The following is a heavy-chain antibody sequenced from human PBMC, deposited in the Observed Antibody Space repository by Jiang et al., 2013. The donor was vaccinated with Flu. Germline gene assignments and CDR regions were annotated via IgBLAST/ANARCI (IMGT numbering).Heavy chain of an antibody. CDR1: GFAISSYS. CDR3: TRDPHALDY. CDR2: IRSSGGPI. V-gene: IGHV3-48*02. Sequence: QLLESGGGLVQPGGSLRLSCAASGFAISSYSMNWVRQAPGKGLEWVSYIRSSGGPIYYADSVKGRFTISRDIAKNSLYLQMNSLRDDDTAVYYCTRDPHALDYWGQGTLVT. J-gene: IGHJ4*02.